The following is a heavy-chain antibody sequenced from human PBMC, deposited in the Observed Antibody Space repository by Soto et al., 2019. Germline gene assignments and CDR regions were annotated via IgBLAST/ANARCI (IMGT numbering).Heavy chain of an antibody. CDR2: ISAYNGNT. CDR1: GYTFTSYG. J-gene: IGHJ6*02. Sequence: QVKLVQSGAEVKKPGASVKVSCKASGYTFTSYGIRWVRHAPGQGLEWMGWISAYNGNTNYAQKLQGRVTMTTDTSTSTAYMELRSLISDDTALYSCAGIIAVAGTSGMDVWGQGTTVTVSS. V-gene: IGHV1-18*01. CDR3: AGIIAVAGTSGMDV. D-gene: IGHD6-19*01.